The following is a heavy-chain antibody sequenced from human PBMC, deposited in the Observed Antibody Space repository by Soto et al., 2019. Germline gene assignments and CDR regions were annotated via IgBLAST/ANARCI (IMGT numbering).Heavy chain of an antibody. J-gene: IGHJ6*02. CDR2: IYYSGST. Sequence: PSETLSLTCTVSGDSISSGGYYWTWIRQHPGKGLEWIGYIYYSGSTYYNPSLKSRVTMSVDTSKNQYSLNLRSVTAADTAAYDCAREGSSDTYSYYQTLDVWGQGTTVTVSS. CDR3: AREGSSDTYSYYQTLDV. D-gene: IGHD2-21*02. CDR1: GDSISSGGYY. V-gene: IGHV4-31*03.